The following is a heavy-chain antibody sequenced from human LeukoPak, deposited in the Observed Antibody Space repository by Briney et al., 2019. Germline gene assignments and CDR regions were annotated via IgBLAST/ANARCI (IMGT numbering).Heavy chain of an antibody. V-gene: IGHV1-2*02. CDR3: ARAGRGVWFREKNWFDP. CDR1: GYTFTGYY. CDR2: INPNSGGT. Sequence: ASVKVSCKASGYTFTGYYIHWVRQAPGQGLEWMGWINPNSGGTNYAQKFQGRVTMTRDTSISTAYMELSRLRSDDTAVYYCARAGRGVWFREKNWFDPWGQGTLVTVSS. D-gene: IGHD3-10*01. J-gene: IGHJ5*02.